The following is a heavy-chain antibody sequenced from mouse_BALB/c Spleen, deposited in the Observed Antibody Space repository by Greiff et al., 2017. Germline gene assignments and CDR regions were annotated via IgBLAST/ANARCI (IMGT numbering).Heavy chain of an antibody. D-gene: IGHD1-1*01. V-gene: IGHV14-3*02. CDR3: ARGGVVRYFDV. Sequence: EVQVVESGAELVKPGASVKLSCTASGFNIKDTYMHWVKQRPEQGLEWIGRIDPANGNTKYDPKFQGKATITADTSSNTAYLQLSSLTSEDTAVYYCARGGVVRYFDVWGAGTTVTVSS. CDR2: IDPANGNT. CDR1: GFNIKDTY. J-gene: IGHJ1*01.